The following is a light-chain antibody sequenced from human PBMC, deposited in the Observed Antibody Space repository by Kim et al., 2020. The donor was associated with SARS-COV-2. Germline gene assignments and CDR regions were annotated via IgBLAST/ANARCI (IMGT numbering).Light chain of an antibody. Sequence: ASVGDRVTIPCRASQNVDDWVAWYQQRPGKVPKLLIYRASTLETGVPSRFSASGSGTEFTLTISNLQPDDFTTYYCQQYNAISQTFGQGTKVDIK. CDR3: QQYNAISQT. V-gene: IGKV1-5*03. CDR1: QNVDDW. CDR2: RAS. J-gene: IGKJ1*01.